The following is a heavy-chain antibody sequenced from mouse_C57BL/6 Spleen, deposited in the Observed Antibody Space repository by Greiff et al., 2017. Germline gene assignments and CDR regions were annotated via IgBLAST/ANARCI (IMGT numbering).Heavy chain of an antibody. Sequence: EVKLVESGGGLVKPGGSLKLSCAASGFTFSSYAMSWVRQTPEKRLEWVATISDGGSYTYYPDNVKGRFTISRDNAKNNLYLQMSHLKSEDTAMYYCAREGEVLLRYYVDYWGQGTTLTVSS. V-gene: IGHV5-4*01. CDR3: AREGEVLLRYYVDY. J-gene: IGHJ2*01. CDR1: GFTFSSYA. CDR2: ISDGGSYT. D-gene: IGHD1-1*01.